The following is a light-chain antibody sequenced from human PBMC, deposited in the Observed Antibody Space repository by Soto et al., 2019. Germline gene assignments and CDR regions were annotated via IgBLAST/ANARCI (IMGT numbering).Light chain of an antibody. CDR3: HQFGCSSYS. V-gene: IGKV3-20*01. CDR2: GAS. CDR1: QSVSSNY. J-gene: IGKJ2*03. Sequence: ESVLTQSPGTLSLSPGERATLSCRASQSVSSNYLAWYQQKPGQAPRLLIYGASTRATGIPDRFSGSGSGTDFPLSISRLEPEDFAVYYCHQFGCSSYSFGQGTKLEIK.